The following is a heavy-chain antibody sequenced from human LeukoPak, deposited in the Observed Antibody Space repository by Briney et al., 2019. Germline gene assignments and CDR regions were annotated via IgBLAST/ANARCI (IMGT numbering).Heavy chain of an antibody. CDR3: ARDRIRVVRGVIDY. D-gene: IGHD3-10*01. CDR1: GYTFTSYA. V-gene: IGHV1-3*01. CDR2: INAGNGNT. J-gene: IGHJ4*02. Sequence: GASVKVSCKASGYTFTSYAMHWVRQAPGQRLEWMGWINAGNGNTKYSQKFQGRVTITRDTSASTAYMELSSLRSEDTAVYYCARDRIRVVRGVIDYWGQGTLVTVSS.